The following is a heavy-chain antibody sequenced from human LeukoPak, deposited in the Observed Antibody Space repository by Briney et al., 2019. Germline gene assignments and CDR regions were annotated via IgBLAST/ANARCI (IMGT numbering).Heavy chain of an antibody. J-gene: IGHJ4*02. Sequence: PSETLSLTCTVSGGSISSYYWSWIRQPPGKGLEWIGYIYYSGSTNYNPSLKSRVTISVDTSENQFSLKLSSVTAADTAVYYCARAHPQYYYDSSGYYYFDYWGQGTLVTVSS. V-gene: IGHV4-59*01. CDR3: ARAHPQYYYDSSGYYYFDY. D-gene: IGHD3-22*01. CDR2: IYYSGST. CDR1: GGSISSYY.